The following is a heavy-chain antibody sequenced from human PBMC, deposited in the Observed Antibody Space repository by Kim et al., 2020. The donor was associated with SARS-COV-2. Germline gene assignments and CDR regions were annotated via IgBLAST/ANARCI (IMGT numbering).Heavy chain of an antibody. D-gene: IGHD1-26*01. CDR2: IWHDGSSQ. V-gene: IGHV3-33*01. J-gene: IGHJ6*02. CDR1: GFTFTSFG. Sequence: GGSLRLSCEASGFTFTSFGIHWVRQAPGKGLEWVAIIWHDGSSQYYADSVKGRFTISRDNSKNMLYLQMHSLRVEDTAIYYCARVEGGIVGAADYYYYGMDGWGQGTTVTVS. CDR3: ARVEGGIVGAADYYYYGMDG.